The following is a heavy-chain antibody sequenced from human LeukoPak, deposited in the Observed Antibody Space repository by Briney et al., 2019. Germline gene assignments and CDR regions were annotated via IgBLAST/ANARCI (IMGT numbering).Heavy chain of an antibody. Sequence: SETLSLTCTVSGGSISSYYWSWIRQPPGKGLEWIGYIYYSGSTNYNPSLKSRVTISVDTSKNQFSLKLSSVTAADTAVYYCARGCITMVRGVIVVDAFDIWGQGTMVTVSS. CDR2: IYYSGST. CDR1: GGSISSYY. D-gene: IGHD3-10*01. J-gene: IGHJ3*02. CDR3: ARGCITMVRGVIVVDAFDI. V-gene: IGHV4-59*01.